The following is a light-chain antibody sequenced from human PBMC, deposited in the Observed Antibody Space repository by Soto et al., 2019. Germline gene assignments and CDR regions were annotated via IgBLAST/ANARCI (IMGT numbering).Light chain of an antibody. J-gene: IGKJ4*01. CDR2: AAS. Sequence: DIQMIQSPSSLSASVGDRVTITCRASQSISSYLNWYQQKPGKAPKLLIYAASSLQSGVPSRFSDSGSGTDFTLTISSLQPEDFATYYCQQSYSNTFGGGTKVEIK. V-gene: IGKV1-39*01. CDR3: QQSYSNT. CDR1: QSISSY.